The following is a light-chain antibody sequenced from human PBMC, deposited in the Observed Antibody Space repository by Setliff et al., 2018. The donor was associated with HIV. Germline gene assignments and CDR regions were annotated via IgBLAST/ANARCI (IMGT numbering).Light chain of an antibody. CDR3: CSNTGSNTYV. Sequence: QSALTQPASVSGSPGQSITISCTGTSGDVGRYNLVSWYQQHPGKAPKLMIYQATKRPSGVPNRFSGSKSGNTASLTISGLQAEDEADYYCCSNTGSNTYVFGTGTKVTV. CDR1: SGDVGRYNL. V-gene: IGLV2-23*01. CDR2: QAT. J-gene: IGLJ1*01.